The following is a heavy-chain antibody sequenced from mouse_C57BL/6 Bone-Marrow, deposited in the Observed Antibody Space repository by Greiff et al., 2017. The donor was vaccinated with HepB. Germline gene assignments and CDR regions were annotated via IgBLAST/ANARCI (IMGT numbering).Heavy chain of an antibody. CDR2: ISDGGSYT. J-gene: IGHJ3*01. CDR1: GFTFSSYA. D-gene: IGHD2-3*01. V-gene: IGHV5-4*01. Sequence: EVQLVESGGGLVKPGGSLKLSCAASGFTFSSYAMSWVRQTPEKRLEWVATISDGGSYTYYPDNVKGRFTISRDNAKNNLYLQMSHLQSEDTAMYYCARDGEGYYAWFAYWGQGTLVTVSA. CDR3: ARDGEGYYAWFAY.